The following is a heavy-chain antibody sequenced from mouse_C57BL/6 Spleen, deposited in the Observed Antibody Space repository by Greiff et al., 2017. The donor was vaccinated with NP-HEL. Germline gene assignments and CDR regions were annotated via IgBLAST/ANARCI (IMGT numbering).Heavy chain of an antibody. CDR1: GYTFTSYW. J-gene: IGHJ2*01. V-gene: IGHV1-7*01. D-gene: IGHD2-4*01. CDR3: ARGNYDYEGGLDY. Sequence: VQLQQSGAELAKPGASVKLSCKASGYTFTSYWMHWVKQRPGQGLEWIGYINPSSGYTKYNQKFKDKATLTADKSSSTAYMQLSSLTYEDSAVYYCARGNYDYEGGLDYWGQGTTLTVSS. CDR2: INPSSGYT.